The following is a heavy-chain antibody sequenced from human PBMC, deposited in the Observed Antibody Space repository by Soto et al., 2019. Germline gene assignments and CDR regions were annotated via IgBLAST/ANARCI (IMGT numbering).Heavy chain of an antibody. CDR2: IYYSGST. CDR1: GGSISSYY. J-gene: IGHJ3*02. D-gene: IGHD1-26*01. Sequence: QVQLQESGPGLVKPSETLSLTCTVSGGSISSYYWSWIRQPPGKGLEWIGYIYYSGSTNDNPSPKRRVPISVDTSKHQFCLKLRSVTAADTDVYYCARRWGGVFDIWGQGTMVPVSS. CDR3: ARRWGGVFDI. V-gene: IGHV4-59*08.